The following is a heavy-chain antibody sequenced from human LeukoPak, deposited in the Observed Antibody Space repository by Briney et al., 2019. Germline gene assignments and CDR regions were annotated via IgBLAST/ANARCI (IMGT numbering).Heavy chain of an antibody. V-gene: IGHV4-39*01. CDR1: GGSISTSSFY. D-gene: IGHD3-9*01. CDR2: MYYSGST. J-gene: IGHJ3*02. CDR3: AKGLRYLSFNDAFDI. Sequence: SEPLSLTCTVSGGSISTSSFYWGWIRQPPGKGLEWIGSMYYSGSTYYNPSLKSRVTISVDTSKNQFSLRLSSVTAADTAVYFCAKGLRYLSFNDAFDIWGQGTMVTVSS.